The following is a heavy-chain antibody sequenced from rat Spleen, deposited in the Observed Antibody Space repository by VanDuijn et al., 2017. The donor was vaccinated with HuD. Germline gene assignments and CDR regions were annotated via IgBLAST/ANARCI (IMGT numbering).Heavy chain of an antibody. V-gene: IGHV5-46*01. J-gene: IGHJ2*01. CDR2: IRPSGADT. CDR3: TRDRTYYGFTLDY. CDR1: GFSFSAFP. D-gene: IGHD1-9*01. Sequence: EVQVVESGGGLVQPGRSMKLSCAASGFSFSAFPMAWVRQAPTKGLEWVATIRPSGADTYYRDSVKGRFTISRDNAKSTLYLQMNSLRSEDTATYYCTRDRTYYGFTLDYWGQGVMVTVSS.